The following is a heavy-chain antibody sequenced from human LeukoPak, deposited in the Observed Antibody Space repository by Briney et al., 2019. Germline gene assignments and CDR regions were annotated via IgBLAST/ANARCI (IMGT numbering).Heavy chain of an antibody. CDR3: ARESTAGYNSSWYGFRN. D-gene: IGHD6-13*01. CDR2: INKEGREK. J-gene: IGHJ1*01. V-gene: IGHV3-7*01. Sequence: GGSLRLSCAASGFTLSGYWMRGVRQAPGKGLEWVANINKEGREKYYGDSVKGRFTISRENAKNSLFLQIGRLSVEATAVYYCARESTAGYNSSWYGFRNWGQGTLVSVSS. CDR1: GFTLSGYW.